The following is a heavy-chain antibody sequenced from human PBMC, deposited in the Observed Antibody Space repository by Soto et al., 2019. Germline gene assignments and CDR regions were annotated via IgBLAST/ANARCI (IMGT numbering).Heavy chain of an antibody. D-gene: IGHD4-17*01. CDR3: ARDPTVTTAFDY. J-gene: IGHJ4*02. CDR1: GFTFSSYA. CDR2: ISGSGGST. Sequence: EVQLLESGGGLVQPGGSLRLSCAASGFTFSSYAMSWVRQAPGKGLEWVSAISGSGGSTYYADSVKGQFTISRDNSKNTLYLQMNSLRAEDTAVYYCARDPTVTTAFDYWGQGTLVTVSS. V-gene: IGHV3-23*01.